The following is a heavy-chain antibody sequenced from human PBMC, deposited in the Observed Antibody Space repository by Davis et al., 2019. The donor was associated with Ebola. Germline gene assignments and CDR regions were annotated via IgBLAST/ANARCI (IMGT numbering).Heavy chain of an antibody. J-gene: IGHJ4*02. CDR2: LYTSGST. CDR1: GGSISSGSYY. CDR3: ARGGYSGSYSPLDY. D-gene: IGHD1-26*01. V-gene: IGHV4-61*09. Sequence: SETLSLTCTVSGGSISSGSYYWSWIRQPAGKGLEWVGHLYTSGSTNYNPSLKSRVTLSQDTSKNQFSLKLTSVTAADTALYYCARGGYSGSYSPLDYWGQGTLVTVSS.